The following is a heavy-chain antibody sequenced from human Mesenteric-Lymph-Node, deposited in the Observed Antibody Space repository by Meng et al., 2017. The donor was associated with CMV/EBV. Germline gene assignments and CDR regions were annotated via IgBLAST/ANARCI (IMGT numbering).Heavy chain of an antibody. V-gene: IGHV1-2*02. CDR1: GYTFTGYY. Sequence: ASVKVSCKASGYTFTGYYMHLVRQTPGQGLEWMGWINPNNGGTNYAQKFQGRVTMTRDTSISTAYMELSRLRSDDTAVYYCARGYGSGSYEFDYWGQGTLVTVSS. CDR3: ARGYGSGSYEFDY. J-gene: IGHJ4*02. D-gene: IGHD3-10*01. CDR2: INPNNGGT.